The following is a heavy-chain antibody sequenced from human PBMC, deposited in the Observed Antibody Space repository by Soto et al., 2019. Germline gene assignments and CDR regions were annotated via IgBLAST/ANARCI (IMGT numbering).Heavy chain of an antibody. CDR1: GFTFSTYT. CDR3: AKDRQPEGRWPFDH. D-gene: IGHD5-18*01. J-gene: IGHJ4*02. V-gene: IGHV3-23*01. CDR2: IIQSGET. Sequence: EVLLLESGGGLVQSGGSLRLTCAASGFTFSTYTMSWVRQAPGEGLEWVSGIIQSGETFYADSVKGRFTISRDNSNNMLYLQIHSLRADDTAEYYCAKDRQPEGRWPFDHWGQGTLVTVSS.